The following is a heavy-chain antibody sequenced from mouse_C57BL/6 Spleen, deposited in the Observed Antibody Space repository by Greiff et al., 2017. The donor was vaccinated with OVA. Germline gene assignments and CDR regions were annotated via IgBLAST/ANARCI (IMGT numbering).Heavy chain of an antibody. CDR1: GYAFSSSW. CDR2: IYPGDGDT. Sequence: QVQLQQSGPELVKPGASVKISCKASGYAFSSSWMNWVKQRPGKGLEWIGRIYPGDGDTNYNGKVKGKATLTADKSSSTAYMQLSSRTSEDSAVYFCARSGDTTVVEGDYWGQGTSLTVSS. V-gene: IGHV1-82*01. J-gene: IGHJ2*02. D-gene: IGHD1-1*01. CDR3: ARSGDTTVVEGDY.